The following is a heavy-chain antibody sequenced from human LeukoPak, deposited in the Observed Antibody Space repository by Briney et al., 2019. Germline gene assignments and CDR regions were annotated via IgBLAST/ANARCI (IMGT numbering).Heavy chain of an antibody. CDR1: GYTFTGYY. V-gene: IGHV1-2*02. CDR2: INPNSGGT. CDR3: AREGGRLRYFDWYGY. D-gene: IGHD3-9*01. J-gene: IGHJ4*02. Sequence: GASVKVSCKASGYTFTGYYMHWVRQAPGQGLEWMGWINPNSGGTNYAQKFQGRVTMTRDTSISTAYMELSRLRSDDTAVYYCAREGGRLRYFDWYGYWGQGTLVTVSS.